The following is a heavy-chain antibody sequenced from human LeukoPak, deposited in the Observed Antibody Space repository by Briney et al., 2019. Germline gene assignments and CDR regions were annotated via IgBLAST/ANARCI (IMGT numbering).Heavy chain of an antibody. CDR1: GYSFTNYW. D-gene: IGHD2-15*01. V-gene: IGHV5-51*01. CDR2: FYPGDSDT. J-gene: IGHJ5*02. Sequence: GESLKISCKGSGYSFTNYWIGWVRQTPGKGLEWMGIFYPGDSDTRYSPSFQGQVTISADKSISTVYLQWSSLKASDTAIYYCARHPRYCTGGTCTGWFDPWGQGTLVTVSS. CDR3: ARHPRYCTGGTCTGWFDP.